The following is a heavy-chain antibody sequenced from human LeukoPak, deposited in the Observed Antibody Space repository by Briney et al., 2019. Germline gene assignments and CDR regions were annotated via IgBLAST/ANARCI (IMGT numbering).Heavy chain of an antibody. J-gene: IGHJ5*02. CDR1: GGPITSSGFL. D-gene: IGHD1-26*01. V-gene: IGHV4-39*07. Sequence: SETLSLTCTVSGGPITSSGFLWGWIRQPPGKGLEWIGSMYHSGSTYYNPSLKSRVTMSVDTSKNQFSLKLSSVTAADTAVYYCARGGLPRENWFDPWGQGTLVTVSS. CDR3: ARGGLPRENWFDP. CDR2: MYHSGST.